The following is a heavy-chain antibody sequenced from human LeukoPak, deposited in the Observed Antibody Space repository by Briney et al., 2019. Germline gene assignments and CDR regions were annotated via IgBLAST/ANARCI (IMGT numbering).Heavy chain of an antibody. J-gene: IGHJ4*02. D-gene: IGHD4/OR15-4a*01. Sequence: GGSLRLSCAASGFTFSHFAMQWVRQAPGKGLEWVSVLYSGGATYYADSVKGRFTISRDNSKNIVFLQMNDLRTEDTAFYYCTRDSANYHFAYWGQGALVTVSS. V-gene: IGHV3-66*01. CDR1: GFTFSHFA. CDR2: LYSGGAT. CDR3: TRDSANYHFAY.